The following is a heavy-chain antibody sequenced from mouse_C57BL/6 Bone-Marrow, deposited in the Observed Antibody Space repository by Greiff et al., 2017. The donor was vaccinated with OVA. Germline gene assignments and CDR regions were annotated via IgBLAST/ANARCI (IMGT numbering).Heavy chain of an antibody. CDR1: GYTFTSYG. CDR3: ARGGYYYGSSLYAMDY. CDR2: IYPRSGNT. D-gene: IGHD1-1*01. V-gene: IGHV1-81*01. Sequence: VQRVESGAELARPGASVKLSCKASGYTFTSYGISWVKQRTGQGLEWIGEIYPRSGNTYYNEKFKGKATLTADKSSSTAYMELRSLTSEDSAVYFCARGGYYYGSSLYAMDYWGQGTSVTVSS. J-gene: IGHJ4*01.